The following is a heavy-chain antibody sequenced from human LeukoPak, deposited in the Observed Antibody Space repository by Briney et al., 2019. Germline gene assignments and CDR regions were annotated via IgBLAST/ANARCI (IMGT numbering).Heavy chain of an antibody. CDR3: TRGSSSQYFQP. D-gene: IGHD6-6*01. J-gene: IGHJ1*01. Sequence: ASVKVSCKASNYTFSNYPISWVRQAPGQRLEWLGWISAYSGHTNYTQKVQGRVTMTTDRSTSTAYMELASLRPDDTAIYYCTRGSSSQYFQPWGQGTLVTVSS. V-gene: IGHV1-18*01. CDR1: NYTFSNYP. CDR2: ISAYSGHT.